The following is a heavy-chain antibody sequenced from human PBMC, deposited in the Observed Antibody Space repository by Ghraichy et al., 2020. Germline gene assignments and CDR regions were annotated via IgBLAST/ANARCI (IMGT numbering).Heavy chain of an antibody. Sequence: GSLRLSCAASGFTFSSYSMSWVRQAPGKGLEWVSLFNRDGTYIAYADSVKGRFTISRDNVNNALYLQMNSLTAEDTAVYYCARDSSGWSRDVWGQGTTVTVSS. V-gene: IGHV3-21*01. CDR1: GFTFSSYS. CDR3: ARDSSGWSRDV. D-gene: IGHD6-19*01. CDR2: FNRDGTYI. J-gene: IGHJ6*02.